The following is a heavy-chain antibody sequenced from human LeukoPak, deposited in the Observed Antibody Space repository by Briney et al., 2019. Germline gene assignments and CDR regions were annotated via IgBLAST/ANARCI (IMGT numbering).Heavy chain of an antibody. CDR2: ISGSGYST. CDR3: AKGRFFTADASFFDF. D-gene: IGHD3-3*01. CDR1: GLTFSSYA. V-gene: IGHV3-23*01. J-gene: IGHJ4*02. Sequence: GGSLRLSCAASGLTFSSYAMSWVRQAPGKGLEWVSAISGSGYSTYYADSVKGRFTISRDNSKNTLYLQMNSLRAEDTAVYYCAKGRFFTADASFFDFWGQGTLVTVSS.